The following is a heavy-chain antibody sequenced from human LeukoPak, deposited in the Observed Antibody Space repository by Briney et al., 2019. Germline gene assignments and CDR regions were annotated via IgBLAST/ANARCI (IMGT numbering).Heavy chain of an antibody. CDR3: ARDQVGATTEPRWWFDP. Sequence: ASVKVSCKASGYTFTSYGISWVRQAPGQGLEWMGWISAYNGNTNYAQELQGRVTMTTDTSTNTAYMELRSLRSDDTAMYYCARDQVGATTEPRWWFDPWGQGTLVTVSS. J-gene: IGHJ5*02. CDR2: ISAYNGNT. CDR1: GYTFTSYG. V-gene: IGHV1-18*01. D-gene: IGHD1-26*01.